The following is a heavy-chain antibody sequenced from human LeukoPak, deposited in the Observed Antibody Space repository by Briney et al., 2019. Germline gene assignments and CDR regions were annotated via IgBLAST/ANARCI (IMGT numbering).Heavy chain of an antibody. CDR3: AKEWYSSSPYDY. CDR1: GFTFSSYG. V-gene: IGHV3-33*06. J-gene: IGHJ4*02. D-gene: IGHD6-6*01. CDR2: IWYDGSNK. Sequence: PGRSLRLSCAASGFTFSSYGMHWVRQAPGKGLEWVAVIWYDGSNKYYADSVKGRFTISRDNSKNTLYLQMNSLRAEDTAVYYCAKEWYSSSPYDYWGQGTLVTVSS.